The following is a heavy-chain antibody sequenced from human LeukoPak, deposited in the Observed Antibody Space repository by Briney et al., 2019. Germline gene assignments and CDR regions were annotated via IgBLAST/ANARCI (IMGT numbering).Heavy chain of an antibody. J-gene: IGHJ4*02. CDR2: IYRDGTT. CDR3: ARAAQYYDILTGYYNPSFFDY. Sequence: GGSLRLSCAASGFTFSSYGMHWVRQAPGKGLEWVSVIYRDGTTYYADSVRGRFTISRDNAKNTLYLQMNSLRAEDTAVYYCARAAQYYDILTGYYNPSFFDYWGQGTLVTVSS. V-gene: IGHV3-NL1*01. D-gene: IGHD3-9*01. CDR1: GFTFSSYG.